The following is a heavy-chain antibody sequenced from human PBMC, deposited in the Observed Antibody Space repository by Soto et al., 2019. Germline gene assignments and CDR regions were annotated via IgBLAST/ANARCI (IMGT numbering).Heavy chain of an antibody. CDR1: GFTFSSYG. CDR3: AKPLWFGDRRPLDY. V-gene: IGHV3-30*18. Sequence: QVQLVESGGGVVQPGRSLRLSCAASGFTFSSYGMHWVRQAPGKGLEWVAVISYDGSNKYYADSVKGRFTISRDNSKNTLYLQMNSLRAEDTAVYYCAKPLWFGDRRPLDYWGQGTLVTVSS. CDR2: ISYDGSNK. D-gene: IGHD3-10*01. J-gene: IGHJ4*02.